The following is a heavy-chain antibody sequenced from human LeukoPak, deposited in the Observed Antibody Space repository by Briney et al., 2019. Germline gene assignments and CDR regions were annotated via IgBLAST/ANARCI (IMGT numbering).Heavy chain of an antibody. J-gene: IGHJ4*02. D-gene: IGHD3-10*01. Sequence: GGSLRLSCAASGFTISTYGMSWVRQAPGKGLEWVPSISGGTTYYADSVKGRFTISRDNSKNTVSLQMNSLRAEDKAVYYCAKSVYHSGNYWGQGTLVTVSS. V-gene: IGHV3-23*01. CDR2: ISGGTT. CDR1: GFTISTYG. CDR3: AKSVYHSGNY.